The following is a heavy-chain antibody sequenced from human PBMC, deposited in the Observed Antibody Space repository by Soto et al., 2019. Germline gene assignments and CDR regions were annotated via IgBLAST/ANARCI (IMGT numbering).Heavy chain of an antibody. CDR3: AKNHLYGTSWYGVSVY. CDR2: ITSGGST. CDR1: GFTFRNFA. J-gene: IGHJ4*02. V-gene: IGHV3-23*01. Sequence: EVQLLESGGGLVQPGGSLRLSCAASGFTFRNFAMNWVRQAPGKGLEWVSSITSGGSTFYVDSVKGRFTIARDNSKDTLYLQMSSLRAEDTAVYYCAKNHLYGTSWYGVSVYWGQGSLVTVSS. D-gene: IGHD6-13*01.